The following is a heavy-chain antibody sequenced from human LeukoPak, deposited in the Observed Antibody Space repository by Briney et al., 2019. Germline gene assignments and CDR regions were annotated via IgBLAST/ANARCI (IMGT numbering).Heavy chain of an antibody. CDR3: ARVMYSGYDLDY. D-gene: IGHD5-12*01. V-gene: IGHV1-2*02. CDR1: GYTFTGYC. CDR2: INPNSGGT. J-gene: IGHJ4*02. Sequence: ASVKVSCKASGYTFTGYCMHWVRQAPGQGLEWMGWINPNSGGTNYAQKFQGRVTMTRDTSISTAYMELSRLRSDDTAVYYCARVMYSGYDLDYWGQGTLVTVSS.